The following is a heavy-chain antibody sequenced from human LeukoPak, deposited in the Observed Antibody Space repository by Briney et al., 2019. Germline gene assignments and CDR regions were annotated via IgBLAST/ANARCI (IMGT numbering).Heavy chain of an antibody. Sequence: VASVKVSCKASGYTFTGYYMHWVRQAPGQGLEWMGWINPNSGGTNYAQKFQGRVTMTRDTSISTAYMELSRLRSDDTAVYYCARSNYYDSSGYYPDDYWGQGTLVTVSS. CDR2: INPNSGGT. CDR3: ARSNYYDSSGYYPDDY. V-gene: IGHV1-2*02. CDR1: GYTFTGYY. J-gene: IGHJ4*02. D-gene: IGHD3-22*01.